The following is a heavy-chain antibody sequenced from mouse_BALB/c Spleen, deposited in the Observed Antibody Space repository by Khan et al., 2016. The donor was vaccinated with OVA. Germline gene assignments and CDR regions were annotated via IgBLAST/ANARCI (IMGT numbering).Heavy chain of an antibody. CDR3: ARNPFAY. Sequence: VQLQQSGAELVRPGASVKLSCEASGYTFTSYWMNWVKQNPEQGLEWIGRIDPYDSETHYNQNFKDQAILTVDKSSSTAYMQLSSLTSEDSAVYLCARNPFAYWGQGTLVTVSA. CDR2: IDPYDSET. J-gene: IGHJ3*01. V-gene: IGHV1-52*01. CDR1: GYTFTSYW.